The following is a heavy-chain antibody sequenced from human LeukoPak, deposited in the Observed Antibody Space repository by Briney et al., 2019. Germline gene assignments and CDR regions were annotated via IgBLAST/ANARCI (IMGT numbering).Heavy chain of an antibody. CDR1: GGSFSGYY. D-gene: IGHD3-22*01. V-gene: IGHV4-34*01. CDR2: INHSGST. J-gene: IGHJ6*03. CDR3: ARKWLSNTPYYYYYYMDV. Sequence: SETLSLTCAVYGGSFSGYYWSWIRQPPGKGLEWIGEINHSGSTNYNPSLKSRVTISVDTSKNQFSLKLSSVTAADMAVYYCARKWLSNTPYYYYYYMDVWGKGTTVTVSS.